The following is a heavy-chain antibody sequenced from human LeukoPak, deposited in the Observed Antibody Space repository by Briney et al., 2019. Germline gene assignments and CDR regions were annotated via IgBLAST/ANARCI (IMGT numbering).Heavy chain of an antibody. Sequence: GGSLRLSCAASGFTFSSYWMSWVRQAPGKGLEWVANIKQDGSEKYYVDSVKGRFTISRDNAKNSLYLQMNSLRAEDTAVHYCARQRDYYYYYMDVWGKGTTVTVSS. CDR2: IKQDGSEK. V-gene: IGHV3-7*01. CDR3: ARQRDYYYYYMDV. CDR1: GFTFSSYW. J-gene: IGHJ6*03.